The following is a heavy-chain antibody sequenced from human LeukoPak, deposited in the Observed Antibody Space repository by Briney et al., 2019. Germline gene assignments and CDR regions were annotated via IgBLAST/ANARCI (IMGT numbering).Heavy chain of an antibody. J-gene: IGHJ4*02. D-gene: IGHD6-13*01. Sequence: GGSLRLSCAASEFTFSSYSMNWVRQAPGKGLEWVSSISSSSSYIYYADSVKGQFTISRDNAKNSLYLQMNSLRAEDTAVYYCARGSAAVLFDYWGQGTLVTVSS. V-gene: IGHV3-21*01. CDR2: ISSSSSYI. CDR1: EFTFSSYS. CDR3: ARGSAAVLFDY.